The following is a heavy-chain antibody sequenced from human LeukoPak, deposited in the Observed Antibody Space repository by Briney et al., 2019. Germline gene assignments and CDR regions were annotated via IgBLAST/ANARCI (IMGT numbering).Heavy chain of an antibody. D-gene: IGHD2-8*02. CDR1: GGSISSSSYY. Sequence: SETLSLTCTVSGGSISSSSYYWGWIRQPPGKGLEWIGSIYYSGSTYYNPSLKSRVTISVDTSKNQFSLKLSSVTAADTAVYYCARDVVTGGPTYFDYWGQGTLVTVSS. CDR3: ARDVVTGGPTYFDY. J-gene: IGHJ4*02. CDR2: IYYSGST. V-gene: IGHV4-39*07.